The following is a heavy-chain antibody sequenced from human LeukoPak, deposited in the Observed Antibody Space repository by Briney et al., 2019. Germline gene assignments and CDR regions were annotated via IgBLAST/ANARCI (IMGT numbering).Heavy chain of an antibody. CDR2: ISGSGGST. CDR1: GFTFSSYA. D-gene: IGHD3-3*01. V-gene: IGHV3-23*01. Sequence: GGSLRLSCAASGFTFSSYAMSWVRQAPGKGLEWVSAISGSGGSTYYADSVKGRFTISRDNSKNTLYLQMNSLRAEDTAVYYCAKDLRRYYDFWSGPQANFDYWGQGTLVTVSS. J-gene: IGHJ4*02. CDR3: AKDLRRYYDFWSGPQANFDY.